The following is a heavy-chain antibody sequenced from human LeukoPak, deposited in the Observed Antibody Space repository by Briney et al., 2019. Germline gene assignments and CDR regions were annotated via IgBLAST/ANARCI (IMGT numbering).Heavy chain of an antibody. J-gene: IGHJ4*02. CDR2: IRYDGSNK. CDR3: ATEYCTNGVCRRYYFDC. D-gene: IGHD2-8*01. CDR1: GFTFSSYG. V-gene: IGHV3-30*02. Sequence: PGGSLRLSCAASGFTFSSYGMHWVRQAPGKGLEWVAFIRYDGSNKYYADSVKGRFTISRDNSKNTLYLQMNSLRAEDTAVYYCATEYCTNGVCRRYYFDCWGQGTLVTVSS.